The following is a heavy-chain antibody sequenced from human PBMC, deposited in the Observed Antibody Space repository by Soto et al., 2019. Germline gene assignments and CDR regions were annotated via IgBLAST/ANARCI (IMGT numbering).Heavy chain of an antibody. CDR1: GYTFTANY. D-gene: IGHD1-7*01. V-gene: IGHV1-2*02. J-gene: IGHJ5*02. CDR2: INSNSGGT. Sequence: ASVKVSCKASGYTFTANYIHWVRQAPGQGLEWMGWINSNSGGTKYAQNFQGRVTLTRDTSISTVYMDLSRLISDDTAVYYCARGTGTSWFDPWGQGTLVTVS. CDR3: ARGTGTSWFDP.